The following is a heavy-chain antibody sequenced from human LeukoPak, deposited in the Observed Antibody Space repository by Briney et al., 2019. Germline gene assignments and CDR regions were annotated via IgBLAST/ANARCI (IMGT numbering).Heavy chain of an antibody. V-gene: IGHV4-39*07. CDR1: GGSISSSSYY. Sequence: SETLSLTCTVSGGSISSSSYYWGWIRQPPGKGLEWIGSIYYSGSTYYNPSLKSRVTISVDTSKNQFSLKLSSVTAADTAVYYCARALFTPRGTYYYDSSGYVDAFDIWGQGTMVTVSS. J-gene: IGHJ3*02. CDR2: IYYSGST. D-gene: IGHD3-22*01. CDR3: ARALFTPRGTYYYDSSGYVDAFDI.